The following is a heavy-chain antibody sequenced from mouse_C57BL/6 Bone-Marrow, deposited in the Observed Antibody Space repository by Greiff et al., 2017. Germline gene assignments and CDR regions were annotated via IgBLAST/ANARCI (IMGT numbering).Heavy chain of an antibody. Sequence: QVQLQQPGAELVKPGASVKLSCKASGYTFTSYWMQWVKQRPGQGLEWIGEIDPSDSYTNYNQKFKGKATLTVDTSSSTAYMQLSSLTSEDSAVYCCARCYYYGSVDYWGQGTTLTVSS. D-gene: IGHD1-1*01. CDR3: ARCYYYGSVDY. V-gene: IGHV1-50*01. CDR1: GYTFTSYW. CDR2: IDPSDSYT. J-gene: IGHJ2*01.